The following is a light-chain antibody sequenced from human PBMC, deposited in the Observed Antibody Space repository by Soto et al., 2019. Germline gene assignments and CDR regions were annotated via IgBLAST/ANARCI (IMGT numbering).Light chain of an antibody. V-gene: IGKV3-20*01. CDR2: ATS. J-gene: IGKJ1*01. CDR3: QQYGGSLKWA. Sequence: EIVLTQSPGTLSLSPGERATLSCRASQSIARSYLVWYQQRPGQAPRLLIYATSSRATGIPDRFSGSGSGTDFTLTISRLEPEDFAVYYCQQYGGSLKWAFGPGTKVEIK. CDR1: QSIARSY.